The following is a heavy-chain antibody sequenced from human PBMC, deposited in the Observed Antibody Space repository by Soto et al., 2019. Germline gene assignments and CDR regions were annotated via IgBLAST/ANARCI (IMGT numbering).Heavy chain of an antibody. CDR2: IIPILGIA. J-gene: IGHJ5*02. CDR3: APADRNNNWFDP. V-gene: IGHV1-69*02. Sequence: QVQLVQSGAEVKKPGSSVKVSCKASGGTFSSYTISWVRQAPGQGLEWMGRIIPILGIANYAQKFRGRVTITADNSTSTAYMELSSLRSEDTAVYYCAPADRNNNWFDPWGQGTLVTVSS. D-gene: IGHD1-1*01. CDR1: GGTFSSYT.